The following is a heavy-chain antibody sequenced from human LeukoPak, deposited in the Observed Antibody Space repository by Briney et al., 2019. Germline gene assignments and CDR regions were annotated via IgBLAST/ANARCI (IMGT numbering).Heavy chain of an antibody. CDR2: INPDGSTT. J-gene: IGHJ4*02. Sequence: PGGSLRLSCAASGFTFSSYWVHWVRQAPGRGLVWVSRINPDGSTTNYADSVKGRFTISRDNAKNTLYLQMNSLRAEDTAVYYCATAGNYRFDYWGQGTLVTVFS. D-gene: IGHD1-7*01. CDR1: GFTFSSYW. V-gene: IGHV3-74*01. CDR3: ATAGNYRFDY.